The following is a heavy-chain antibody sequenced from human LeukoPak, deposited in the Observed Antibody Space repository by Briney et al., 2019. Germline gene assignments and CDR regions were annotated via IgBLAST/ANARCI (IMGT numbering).Heavy chain of an antibody. CDR1: GGSISSSSYY. J-gene: IGHJ4*02. D-gene: IGHD6-19*01. CDR3: ARQGYSSGWYLSTGGYFGY. CDR2: IYYSGST. V-gene: IGHV4-39*01. Sequence: PSETLSLTCTVSGGSISSSSYYWGWIRQPPGKGLEWIGSIYYSGSTYYNPSLKSRVTISVDTSKNQFSLKLSSVTAADTAVYYCARQGYSSGWYLSTGGYFGYWGQGTLVTVSS.